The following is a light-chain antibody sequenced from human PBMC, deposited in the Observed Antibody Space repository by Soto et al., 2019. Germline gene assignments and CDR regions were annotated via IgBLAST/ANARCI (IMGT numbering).Light chain of an antibody. Sequence: EIVLAQSPATLSLSPGERATLSCRASQSVSIYLAWYQQKPGQAPRLLIYDASNRATGNPARFRGSGSGTALALTISRLEHEDFAVYYCQQRSHWPPQITFAKGTRTELK. CDR1: QSVSIY. J-gene: IGKJ5*01. CDR3: QQRSHWPPQIT. V-gene: IGKV3-11*01. CDR2: DAS.